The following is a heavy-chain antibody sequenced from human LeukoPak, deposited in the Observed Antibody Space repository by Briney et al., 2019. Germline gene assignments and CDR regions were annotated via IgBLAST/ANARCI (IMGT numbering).Heavy chain of an antibody. V-gene: IGHV3-66*01. Sequence: SGGSLRLSCAASGFTVSSNLMSWVRQAPGGGLEWVSLLYSDGSTYYAGSVKGRFTISRDSSKNTLYLQMNSLRAEDTAVYYCARVAGWGLDYWGQGTLVTVSS. CDR2: LYSDGST. CDR3: ARVAGWGLDY. D-gene: IGHD2-21*02. J-gene: IGHJ4*02. CDR1: GFTVSSNL.